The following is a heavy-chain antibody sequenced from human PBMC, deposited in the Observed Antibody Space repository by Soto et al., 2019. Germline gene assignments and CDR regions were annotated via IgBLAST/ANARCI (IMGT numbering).Heavy chain of an antibody. J-gene: IGHJ4*02. D-gene: IGHD4-17*01. V-gene: IGHV4-31*03. CDR2: IYYSGST. CDR1: GGSISSGGYY. Sequence: QVQLQESGPGLVKPSQTLSLTCTVSGGSISSGGYYWSWIRQHPGKGLEWIGYIYYSGSTYYNPSLKSRVTISVDTSKNQFSLKLSSVTAADTAVYYCVRDKGDYGDYPYYFDYWGQGTLVTVSS. CDR3: VRDKGDYGDYPYYFDY.